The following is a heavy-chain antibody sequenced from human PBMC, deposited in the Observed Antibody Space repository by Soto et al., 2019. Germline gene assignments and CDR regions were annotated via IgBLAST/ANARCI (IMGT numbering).Heavy chain of an antibody. CDR1: GFTFSSYG. V-gene: IGHV3-30*18. CDR3: AKDRGGYCSGGSCLLNWFDP. D-gene: IGHD2-15*01. CDR2: ISYDGSNK. J-gene: IGHJ5*02. Sequence: PGGSLRLSCAASGFTFSSYGMHWVRQAPGKGLEWVAVISYDGSNKYYADSVKGRFTISRDNSKNTLYLQMNSLRAEDTAVYYCAKDRGGYCSGGSCLLNWFDPWGQGTLVTVSS.